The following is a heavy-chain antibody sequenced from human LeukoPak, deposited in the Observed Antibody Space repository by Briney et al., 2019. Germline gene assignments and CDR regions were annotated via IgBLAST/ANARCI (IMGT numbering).Heavy chain of an antibody. D-gene: IGHD4-23*01. V-gene: IGHV4-4*02. CDR3: ARHGGCYFDL. CDR2: ISLSGST. Sequence: KPSETLSLTCAVAGGSISSSNWWSWVRQPPGKGLEWIGEISLSGSTKYNSSLKSRVTISVDKSKNEVSLKLFSVTAADTAVYFCARHGGCYFDLWGRGTLVTVSS. CDR1: GGSISSSNW. J-gene: IGHJ2*01.